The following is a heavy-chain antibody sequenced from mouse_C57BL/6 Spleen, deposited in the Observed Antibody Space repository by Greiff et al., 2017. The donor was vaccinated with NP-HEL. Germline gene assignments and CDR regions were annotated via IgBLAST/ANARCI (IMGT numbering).Heavy chain of an antibody. D-gene: IGHD1-1*01. CDR2: ISDGGSYT. Sequence: EVKLMESGGGLVKPGGSLKLSCAASGFTFSSYAMSWVRQTPEKRLEWVATISDGGSYTYYPDNVKGRFTISRDNAKNNLYLQMSHLKSEDTAMYYCAREGGSSHWYFDVWGTGTTVTVSS. CDR3: AREGGSSHWYFDV. V-gene: IGHV5-4*01. CDR1: GFTFSSYA. J-gene: IGHJ1*03.